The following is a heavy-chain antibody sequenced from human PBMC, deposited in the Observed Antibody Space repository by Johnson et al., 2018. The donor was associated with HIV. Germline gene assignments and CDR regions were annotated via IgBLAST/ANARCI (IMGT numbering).Heavy chain of an antibody. V-gene: IGHV3-66*01. CDR2: IYSGGST. J-gene: IGHJ3*02. Sequence: VQLVESGGGVVRPGGSLRLSCAASGFTFDDYGMSWVRQAPGKGLEWVSVIYSGGSTYYADSVKGRFTISRDNSKNTLYLQMNSLRAEDTAVYYCARDWNEYSSSDGAFDIWGQGTMVTVSS. CDR3: ARDWNEYSSSDGAFDI. D-gene: IGHD6-6*01. CDR1: GFTFDDYG.